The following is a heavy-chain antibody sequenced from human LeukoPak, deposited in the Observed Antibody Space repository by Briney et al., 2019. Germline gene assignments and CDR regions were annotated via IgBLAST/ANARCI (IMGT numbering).Heavy chain of an antibody. CDR3: ARGARISYALDFDY. CDR2: TYYKSKWYN. CDR1: GDSVSTNSAA. J-gene: IGHJ4*02. V-gene: IGHV6-1*01. Sequence: SQTLSLTCAISGDSVSTNSAAWNWIRQSPSRGLEWLGRTYYKSKWYNDYAVSVKSRITINPDTSKNQFSLQLNSVTPEDTAVYYCARGARISYALDFDYWGQGTLVTVSS. D-gene: IGHD1-26*01.